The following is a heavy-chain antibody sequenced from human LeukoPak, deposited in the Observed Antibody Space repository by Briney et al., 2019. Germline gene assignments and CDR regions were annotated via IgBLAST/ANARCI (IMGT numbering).Heavy chain of an antibody. J-gene: IGHJ6*02. D-gene: IGHD3-22*01. Sequence: SQTLSLTCTVSGGSISNTTYRWAWIRQPPGRGLEWIGSIYSSGSTYYNPSLKSRVTMSIDTSKNQLSLKLRSVAAADTAVFYCARPTPDSSGYYGGMDVWGQGTTVTVSS. V-gene: IGHV4-39*01. CDR2: IYSSGST. CDR1: GGSISNTTYR. CDR3: ARPTPDSSGYYGGMDV.